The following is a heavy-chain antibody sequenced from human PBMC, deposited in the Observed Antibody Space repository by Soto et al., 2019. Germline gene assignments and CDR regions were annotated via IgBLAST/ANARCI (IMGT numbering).Heavy chain of an antibody. CDR3: ARDSTAYYDSSGPDDAFDI. CDR1: GGTFSSYA. J-gene: IGHJ3*02. CDR2: IIPIFGTA. D-gene: IGHD3-22*01. Sequence: SVKVSCKASGGTFSSYAISWVRQAPGQGLEWMGGIIPIFGTANYAQKFQGRVTITADESTSTAYMELSSLRSEDTAVYYCARDSTAYYDSSGPDDAFDIWGQGTMVTVSS. V-gene: IGHV1-69*13.